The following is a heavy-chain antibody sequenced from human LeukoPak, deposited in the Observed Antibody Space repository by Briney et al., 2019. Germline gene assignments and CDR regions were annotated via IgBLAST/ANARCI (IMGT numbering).Heavy chain of an antibody. D-gene: IGHD2-2*01. Sequence: SETLSLTCTVSGYSISSGYYWGWIRQPPGKGLEWIGSIYHSGSTYYNPSLKSRVTISVDTSKNQFSLKLSSVTAADTAVYYCASAIPLASSHFDYWGQGTLVTVSS. CDR3: ASAIPLASSHFDY. J-gene: IGHJ4*02. CDR2: IYHSGST. V-gene: IGHV4-38-2*02. CDR1: GYSISSGYY.